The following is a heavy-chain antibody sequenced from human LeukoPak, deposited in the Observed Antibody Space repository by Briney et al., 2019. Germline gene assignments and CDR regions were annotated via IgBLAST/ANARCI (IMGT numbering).Heavy chain of an antibody. CDR1: GFTFSNYG. J-gene: IGHJ4*02. D-gene: IGHD3-3*01. CDR2: ISGSGGST. Sequence: GGSLRLSCSASGFTFSNYGMHWVRQAPGKGLEWVSAISGSGGSTYYADSVKGRFTISRDNAKNSVYLEMNSLRADDTAVYYCARSARLMKGVVEVTALDDWGQGTLVTVSS. V-gene: IGHV3-23*01. CDR3: ARSARLMKGVVEVTALDD.